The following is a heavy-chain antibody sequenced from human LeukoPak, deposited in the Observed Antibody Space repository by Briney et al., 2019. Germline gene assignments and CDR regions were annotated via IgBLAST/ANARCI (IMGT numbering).Heavy chain of an antibody. V-gene: IGHV3-38*03. Sequence: GGSLRLSCAASGFTVSSNEMSWVRQAPGKGLEWVSSISGGSTYYADSRKGRFTISRDNAKNSLYLQMNNLTPDDTALYYCARSSWSTNGWFDPWGQGTLVTVSS. D-gene: IGHD6-13*01. CDR3: ARSSWSTNGWFDP. CDR1: GFTVSSNE. J-gene: IGHJ5*02. CDR2: ISGGST.